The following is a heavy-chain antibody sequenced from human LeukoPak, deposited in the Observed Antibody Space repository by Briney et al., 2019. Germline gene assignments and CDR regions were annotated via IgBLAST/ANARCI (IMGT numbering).Heavy chain of an antibody. V-gene: IGHV4-61*01. CDR1: GGSISSSSYY. D-gene: IGHD6-19*01. J-gene: IGHJ1*01. CDR3: ARGSWLVAEYFQH. Sequence: SETLSLTCTVSGGSISSSSYYWSWIRQPPGKGLEWIGYIYYSGSTNYNPSLKSRVTISVDTSKNQFSLKLSSVTAADTAAYYCARGSWLVAEYFQHWGQGTLVTVSS. CDR2: IYYSGST.